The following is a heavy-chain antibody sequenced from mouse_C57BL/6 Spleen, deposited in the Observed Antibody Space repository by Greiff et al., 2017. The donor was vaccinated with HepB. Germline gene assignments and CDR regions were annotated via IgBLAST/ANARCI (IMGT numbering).Heavy chain of an antibody. Sequence: QVQLQQSGPELVRPGVSVKISCKASGYAFSSSWMNWVKQRPGKGLEWIGRIYPGDGDTNYNGKFKGKATLTADKSSSTAYMQLSSLTAEESAVYFCARSEWYLDVWGTGTTVTVSS. V-gene: IGHV1-82*01. CDR1: GYAFSSSW. CDR2: IYPGDGDT. CDR3: ARSEWYLDV. J-gene: IGHJ1*03.